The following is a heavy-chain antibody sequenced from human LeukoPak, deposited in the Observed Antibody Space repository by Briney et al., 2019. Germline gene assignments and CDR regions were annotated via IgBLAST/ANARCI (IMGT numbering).Heavy chain of an antibody. V-gene: IGHV3-64D*06. CDR2: ISSNGGSA. Sequence: GGSLRLSCSASGFTFSTYTMNWVRQAPRQAPGKGLEYVSGISSNGGSAYYGNSVKGRFTISRDNSKNTLYLQMSSLRAEDTAVYYCVPSPGSGGYRGRGYWGQGTLVTVSS. J-gene: IGHJ4*02. D-gene: IGHD3-10*01. CDR1: GFTFSTYT. CDR3: VPSPGSGGYRGRGY.